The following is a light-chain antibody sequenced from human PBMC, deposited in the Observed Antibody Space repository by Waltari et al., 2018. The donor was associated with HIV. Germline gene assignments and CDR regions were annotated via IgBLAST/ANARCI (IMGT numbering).Light chain of an antibody. V-gene: IGLV1-36*01. J-gene: IGLJ1*01. CDR2: YDD. Sequence: QSVLTQPPSVSEAPRQRVTISCSGSSSNIENNAVNWYQQVPGKAPKLLIYYDDLLASGCSDRFSGSKSGTSASLAIRGLQSEDEADYYCAAWDDSLNGYVFGSGTKVTVL. CDR1: SSNIENNA. CDR3: AAWDDSLNGYV.